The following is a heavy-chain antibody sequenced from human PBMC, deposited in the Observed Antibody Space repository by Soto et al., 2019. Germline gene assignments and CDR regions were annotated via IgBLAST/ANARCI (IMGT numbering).Heavy chain of an antibody. CDR1: GGTFSSYA. D-gene: IGHD3-10*01. Sequence: QVQLVQSGAEVKKPGSSVKVSCKASGGTFSSYAISWVRQAPGQGLEWMGGIIPIFGTANYAQKFQGRVTITADESTSTAYMELSSLRSEDTAVYYCECFGVRWFGESKYYCYGMDVWGQGTTVTVSS. V-gene: IGHV1-69*12. CDR3: ECFGVRWFGESKYYCYGMDV. CDR2: IIPIFGTA. J-gene: IGHJ6*02.